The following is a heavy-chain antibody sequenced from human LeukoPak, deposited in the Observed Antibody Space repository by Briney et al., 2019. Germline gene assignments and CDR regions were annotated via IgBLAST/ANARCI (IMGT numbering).Heavy chain of an antibody. J-gene: IGHJ6*03. CDR2: IYHSGST. D-gene: IGHD3-10*01. CDR1: DDSITIYY. Sequence: SETLSLTCTVSDDSITIYYWTWIRQPPGKGLEWIGNIYHSGSTYYNPSLKSRVTISVDTSKNQFSLKLSSVTAADTAVYYCARIGSGSYYRYYYYYYMDVWGKGTTVTVSS. CDR3: ARIGSGSYYRYYYYYYMDV. V-gene: IGHV4-59*08.